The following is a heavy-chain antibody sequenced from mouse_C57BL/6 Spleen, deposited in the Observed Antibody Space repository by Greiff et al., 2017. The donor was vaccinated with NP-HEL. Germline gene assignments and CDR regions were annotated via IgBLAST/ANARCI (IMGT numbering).Heavy chain of an antibody. CDR1: GYSITSGYY. CDR2: ISYDGSN. CDR3: ARKRSNWFAY. Sequence: EVQLQQSGPGLVKPSQSLSLTCSVTGYSITSGYYWNWIRQFPGNKLEWMGYISYDGSNNYNPSLKNRISITRDTSKNQFFLKLNSVTTEDTATYYCARKRSNWFAYWGQGTLVTVSA. J-gene: IGHJ3*01. D-gene: IGHD2-5*01. V-gene: IGHV3-6*01.